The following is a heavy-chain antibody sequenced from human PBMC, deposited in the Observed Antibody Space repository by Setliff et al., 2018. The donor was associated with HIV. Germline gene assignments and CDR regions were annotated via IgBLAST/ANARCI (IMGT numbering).Heavy chain of an antibody. J-gene: IGHJ6*03. D-gene: IGHD2-2*01. CDR3: AGGKDTSSYSPSHYYYYMDV. V-gene: IGHV4-34*01. Sequence: SETLSLTCAVYGGTFSNYYWSWIRQPPGKGLQWIGEINHYGATYYNPSLRGRVTISTDTSKNQFSLTLTSVTAADTAVYYCAGGKDTSSYSPSHYYYYMDVWGKGTTVTVS. CDR2: INHYGAT. CDR1: GGTFSNYY.